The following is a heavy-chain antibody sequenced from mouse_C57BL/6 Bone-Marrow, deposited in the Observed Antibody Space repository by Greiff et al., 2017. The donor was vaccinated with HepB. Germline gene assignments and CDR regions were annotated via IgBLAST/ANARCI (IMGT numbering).Heavy chain of an antibody. CDR3: AVYSNYEAWFAY. Sequence: EVKLVESGPELVKPGASVKISCKASGYSFTGYYMNWVKQSPEKSLEWIGEINPSTGGTTYNQKFKAKATLTVDKSSSTAYMQLKSLTSEDSAVYYCAVYSNYEAWFAYWGQGTLVTVSA. J-gene: IGHJ3*01. V-gene: IGHV1-42*01. CDR1: GYSFTGYY. CDR2: INPSTGGT. D-gene: IGHD2-5*01.